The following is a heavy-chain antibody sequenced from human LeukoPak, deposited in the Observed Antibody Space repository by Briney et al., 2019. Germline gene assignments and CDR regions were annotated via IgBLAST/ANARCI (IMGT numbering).Heavy chain of an antibody. J-gene: IGHJ4*02. D-gene: IGHD2-2*01. CDR2: ISSSSSYI. CDR1: GFTFSSYS. V-gene: IGHV3-21*01. Sequence: GGSLRLSCAAPGFTFSSYSMNWVRQAPGKGLEWVSSISSSSSYIYYADSVKGRFTISRDNAKNSLYLQMNSLRAEETAVYYCAREGYCSSTSCYFFDYWGQGTLVTVSS. CDR3: AREGYCSSTSCYFFDY.